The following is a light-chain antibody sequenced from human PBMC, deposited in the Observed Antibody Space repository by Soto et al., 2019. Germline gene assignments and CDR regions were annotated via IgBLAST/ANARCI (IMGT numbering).Light chain of an antibody. CDR3: DSYTSGSSYV. Sequence: QSALTQPASVSGSPGQSITISCTGTSSDVGGYNYVSWYQQHPGEAPKLMIYDVSYRPSGVSDRFSGSKSGNTASLTISGLQSEDEADYYCDSYTSGSSYVFGTGTQLTVL. CDR1: SSDVGGYNY. CDR2: DVS. J-gene: IGLJ1*01. V-gene: IGLV2-14*01.